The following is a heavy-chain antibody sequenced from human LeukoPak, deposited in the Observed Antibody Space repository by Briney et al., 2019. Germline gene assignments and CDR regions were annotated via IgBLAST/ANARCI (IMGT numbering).Heavy chain of an antibody. CDR3: ARTVVAATGEANWFDP. CDR2: ICYSGST. D-gene: IGHD2-15*01. J-gene: IGHJ5*02. Sequence: SQTLSLTCTVSGGSISSGDYYWSWIRQPPGKGLEWIGYICYSGSTYYNPSLKSRVTISVDTSKNQFSLKLSSVTAADTAVYYCARTVVAATGEANWFDPWGQGTLVTVSS. V-gene: IGHV4-30-4*08. CDR1: GGSISSGDYY.